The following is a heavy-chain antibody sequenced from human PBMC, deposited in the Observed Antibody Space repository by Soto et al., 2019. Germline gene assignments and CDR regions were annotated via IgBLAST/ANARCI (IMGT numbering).Heavy chain of an antibody. CDR2: IYYSGST. J-gene: IGHJ4*02. CDR1: GGSISSSSYY. V-gene: IGHV4-39*01. CDR3: SRIYCDYARGDFDY. Sequence: QLQLQESGPGLVKPSETLSLTCTVSGGSISSSSYYWGWIRQPPGKGLDWIGSIYYSGSTYYNPSLKSRVIISVDTSKNQFSLKLSSVTAADTAVYYCSRIYCDYARGDFDYWGQGTLVTVSS. D-gene: IGHD4-17*01.